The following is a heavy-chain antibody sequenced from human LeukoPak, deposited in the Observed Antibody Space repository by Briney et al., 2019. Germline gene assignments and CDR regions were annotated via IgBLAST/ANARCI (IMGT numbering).Heavy chain of an antibody. CDR1: GGSISSSYYY. V-gene: IGHV4-39*01. Sequence: SETLSLTCTVSGGSISSSYYYWGWIRQPPGKGLEWIGSIYYSGSTYYNPSLKSRVTVSVDTSKNQFSLKLSSVTAADTAVYYRARFDTPRYAGSPYLDYWGQGTLVTVSS. CDR2: IYYSGST. J-gene: IGHJ4*02. CDR3: ARFDTPRYAGSPYLDY. D-gene: IGHD2-2*01.